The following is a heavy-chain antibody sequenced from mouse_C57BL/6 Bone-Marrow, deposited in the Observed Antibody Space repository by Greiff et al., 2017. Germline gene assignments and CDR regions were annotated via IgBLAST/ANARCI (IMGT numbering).Heavy chain of an antibody. V-gene: IGHV1-9*01. CDR3: ARWILRSWYFDY. J-gene: IGHJ2*01. CDR1: GYTFTGYW. Sequence: VQLQQSGAELMKPGASVKLSCKATGYTFTGYWIEWVKQRPGHGLEWIGEILPGSGSKNYNEKLKGKATFTADTASNTAYMQLSSLTTEDSAIYYCARWILRSWYFDYWGQGTTLTVSS. CDR2: ILPGSGSK. D-gene: IGHD1-1*01.